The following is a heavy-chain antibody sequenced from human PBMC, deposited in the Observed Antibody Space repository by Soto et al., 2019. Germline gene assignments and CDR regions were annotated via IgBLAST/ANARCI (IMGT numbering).Heavy chain of an antibody. V-gene: IGHV3-30*03. CDR2: ISPEGTKE. CDR1: GFNFSTYG. D-gene: IGHD3-10*01. J-gene: IGHJ6*02. CDR3: AREGRQWLIYYYYGMDV. Sequence: GGSLRLSCAASGFNFSTYGMHWVRQVPGQGPEWVAVISPEGTKETYADSVKGRFTVSRDNSKNALFLQMNSLRVEDTALYYCAREGRQWLIYYYYGMDVWRQGTSVTVSS.